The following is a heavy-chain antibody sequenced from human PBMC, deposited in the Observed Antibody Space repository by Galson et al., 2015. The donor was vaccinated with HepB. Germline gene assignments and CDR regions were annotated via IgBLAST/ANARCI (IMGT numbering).Heavy chain of an antibody. Sequence: PALVKPTQTLTLTCSFSGFSLSTTGVSVGWIRQPPGKALQWLALIYWNEDERYSPSLRNRLTITKDTSKNQVVLTMINMDPVDTGTYYCARRGVGEVVWSEDWYFDFWGRGTVVTVSS. CDR2: IYWNEDE. CDR3: ARRGVGEVVWSEDWYFDF. D-gene: IGHD3-16*01. V-gene: IGHV2-5*01. J-gene: IGHJ2*01. CDR1: GFSLSTTGVS.